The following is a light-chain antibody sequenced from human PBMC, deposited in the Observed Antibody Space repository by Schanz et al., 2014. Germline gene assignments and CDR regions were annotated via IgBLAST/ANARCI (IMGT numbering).Light chain of an antibody. CDR2: WAS. CDR1: QSVLYSSNNKNY. V-gene: IGKV4-1*01. CDR3: QQYYSTPPT. J-gene: IGKJ3*01. Sequence: DIVMTQSPDSLAVSLGERATIHCKSSQSVLYSSNNKNYLAWYQQKPGQPPKLLIYWASTREAGVPDRFSGGGSGTDFTLTISSLQAEDVAVYYCQQYYSTPPTFGPGTKVDNK.